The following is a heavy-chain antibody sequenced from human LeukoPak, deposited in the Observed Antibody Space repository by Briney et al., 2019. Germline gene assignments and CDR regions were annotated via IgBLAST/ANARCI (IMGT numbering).Heavy chain of an antibody. V-gene: IGHV4-34*01. Sequence: PSETLSLTCAVYGGSFSGYYWSWIRQPPGKGLEWIGEINHSGSTNYNPSLKSRVTISVDTSRNQFSLKLSSVTAADTAVYYCARHRCSGGSCYPMNWFDPWGQGTLVTVSS. CDR3: ARHRCSGGSCYPMNWFDP. CDR1: GGSFSGYY. CDR2: INHSGST. D-gene: IGHD2-15*01. J-gene: IGHJ5*02.